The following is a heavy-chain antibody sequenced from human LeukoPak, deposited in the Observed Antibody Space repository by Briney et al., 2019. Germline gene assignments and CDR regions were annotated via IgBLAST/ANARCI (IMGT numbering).Heavy chain of an antibody. CDR2: ISYDGSNK. CDR3: ARVDFWSGPFDY. J-gene: IGHJ4*02. CDR1: GFTFSYAW. Sequence: GGSLRLSCAASGFTFSYAWMSWVRQAPGKGLEWVAVISYDGSNKYYADSVKGRFTISRDNSKNTLYLQMNSLRAEDTAVYYCARVDFWSGPFDYWGQGTLVTVSS. D-gene: IGHD3-3*01. V-gene: IGHV3-30*03.